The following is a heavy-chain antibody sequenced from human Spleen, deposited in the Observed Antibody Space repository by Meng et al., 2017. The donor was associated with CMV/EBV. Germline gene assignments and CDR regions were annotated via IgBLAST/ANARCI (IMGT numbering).Heavy chain of an antibody. CDR1: GFTFSSYA. V-gene: IGHV3-30-3*01. Sequence: SGFTFSSYANHWVRQAPGKGLEWVAVISDDGTNKYYADSVKGRFTISRENSKNTLYLQMNSLRAEDTAVYYCARDSMTTVSGWFDPWGQGTLVTVSS. D-gene: IGHD4-11*01. CDR2: ISDDGTNK. CDR3: ARDSMTTVSGWFDP. J-gene: IGHJ5*02.